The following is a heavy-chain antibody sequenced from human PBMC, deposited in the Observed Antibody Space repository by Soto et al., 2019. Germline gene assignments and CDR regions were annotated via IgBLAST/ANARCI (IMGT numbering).Heavy chain of an antibody. Sequence: ASVKVSCKASGYTFTSYGISWVRRAPGQGLEWMGWISAYNGNTNYAQKLQGRVTMTTDTSTSTAYMELRSLRSDDTAVYYCARDQTYYDFWSGYPYYYYYGMDVWGQGTTVTVSS. D-gene: IGHD3-3*01. CDR3: ARDQTYYDFWSGYPYYYYYGMDV. V-gene: IGHV1-18*01. CDR2: ISAYNGNT. J-gene: IGHJ6*02. CDR1: GYTFTSYG.